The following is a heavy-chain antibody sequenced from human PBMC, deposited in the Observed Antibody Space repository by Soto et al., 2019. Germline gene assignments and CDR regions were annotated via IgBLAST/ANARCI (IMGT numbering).Heavy chain of an antibody. Sequence: QVQLVQSGAEVKKPGSSVKVSCKASGGTFSSYAISWVRQAPGQGLEWMGGIIPIFGTANYAQKFQGRVTITADESTSTAYMELSSLRSEDTAVYYCARETTGPQGAWFVWFDPWGQGTLVTVSS. J-gene: IGHJ5*02. D-gene: IGHD1-1*01. CDR2: IIPIFGTA. CDR1: GGTFSSYA. CDR3: ARETTGPQGAWFVWFDP. V-gene: IGHV1-69*12.